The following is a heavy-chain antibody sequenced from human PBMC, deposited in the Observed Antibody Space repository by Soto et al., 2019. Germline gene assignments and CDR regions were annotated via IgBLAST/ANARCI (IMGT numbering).Heavy chain of an antibody. V-gene: IGHV4-59*01. CDR3: ARDRGYRGYESNWFDP. CDR2: AFYTGGT. CDR1: DDSITSYY. D-gene: IGHD5-12*01. Sequence: PSETLSLTCTVSDDSITSYYWSWIRQPPGKGLEWIGYAFYTGGTNYNPSLKSRVAISVDASKKQISLKLSSVTAADTAMYYCARDRGYRGYESNWFDPWGQGALVTVSS. J-gene: IGHJ5*02.